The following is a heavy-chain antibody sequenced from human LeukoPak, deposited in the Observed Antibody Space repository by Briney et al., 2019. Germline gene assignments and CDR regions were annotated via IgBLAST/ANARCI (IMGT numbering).Heavy chain of an antibody. V-gene: IGHV5-51*01. CDR1: GYSFTNYW. Sequence: GESLKISCKGSGYSFTNYWIGWVRQMPGKGLEWMGIIYPVDSDIRYNPSFQGQVTISVDKSISTTYLQWSSLKASDTAIYYCARHLATVTASRQYYYYGMDVWGQGTTVTVSS. CDR3: ARHLATVTASRQYYYYGMDV. J-gene: IGHJ6*02. D-gene: IGHD4-17*01. CDR2: IYPVDSDI.